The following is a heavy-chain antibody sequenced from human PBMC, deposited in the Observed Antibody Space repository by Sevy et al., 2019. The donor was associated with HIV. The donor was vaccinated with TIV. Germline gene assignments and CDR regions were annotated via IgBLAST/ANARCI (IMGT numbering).Heavy chain of an antibody. V-gene: IGHV3-15*01. CDR2: IKRKTDGGTP. J-gene: IGHJ4*02. Sequence: LGGSLRLSCAASGFTFSNAWMSWVRQAPGKGLEWVGRIKRKTDGGTPVYAAPVKDRFTISRDDSKNTLSLRMNSLRTEDTAVYYCTTEMGASEFGYYFDSWGQGTLVTVSS. CDR1: GFTFSNAW. D-gene: IGHD1-26*01. CDR3: TTEMGASEFGYYFDS.